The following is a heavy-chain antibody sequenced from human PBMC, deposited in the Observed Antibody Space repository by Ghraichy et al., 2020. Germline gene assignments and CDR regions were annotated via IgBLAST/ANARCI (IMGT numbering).Heavy chain of an antibody. V-gene: IGHV3-21*01. CDR3: ARDLSSSWTRVSWFDP. CDR2: ISSSSSYI. CDR1: GFTFSSYS. Sequence: GESLNISCAASGFTFSSYSMNWVRQAPGKGLEWVSSISSSSSYIYYADSVKGRFTISRDNAKNSLYLQMNSLRAEDTAVYYCARDLSSSWTRVSWFDPWGQGTLVTVSS. J-gene: IGHJ5*02. D-gene: IGHD6-13*01.